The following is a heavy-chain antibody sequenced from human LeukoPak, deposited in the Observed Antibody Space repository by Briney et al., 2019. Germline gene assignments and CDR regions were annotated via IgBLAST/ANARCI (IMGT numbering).Heavy chain of an antibody. CDR3: ARYHSTWGLNY. V-gene: IGHV4-39*01. D-gene: IGHD2-2*01. CDR2: IYYSGST. Sequence: PSETLSLTCTVSGASINSITYYWGWIRQPPGKGLEWIGSIYYSGSTYYTTSLKSRVTISIDTSKNQFSLKLTSVTAADTAVYYCARYHSTWGLNYWGQGTLVTVSS. CDR1: GASINSITYY. J-gene: IGHJ4*02.